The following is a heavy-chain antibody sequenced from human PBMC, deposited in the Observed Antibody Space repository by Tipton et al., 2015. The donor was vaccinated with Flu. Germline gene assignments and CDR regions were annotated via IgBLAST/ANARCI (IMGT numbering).Heavy chain of an antibody. J-gene: IGHJ5*01. Sequence: TLSLICSVSGIPMRSGIQSWSWIRQSAGKGLEWVGFTYSYGDTTYKPSLKSRVTISIDISKNQLSLTLTSVTAADTAVYYCASDSGAYPLRFGPWGRGTLVTVSS. V-gene: IGHV4-61*02. CDR3: ASDSGAYPLRFGP. CDR2: TYSYGDT. D-gene: IGHD2-15*01. CDR1: GIPMRSGIQS.